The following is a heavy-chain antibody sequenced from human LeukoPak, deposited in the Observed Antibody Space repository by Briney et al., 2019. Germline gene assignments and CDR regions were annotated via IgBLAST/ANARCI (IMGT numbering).Heavy chain of an antibody. V-gene: IGHV3-48*01. CDR1: GFTFSSYS. J-gene: IGHJ4*02. D-gene: IGHD6-19*01. Sequence: GGSLRLSCAASGFTFSSYSMNWVRQAPGKGLEWVSYISSSSSTIYYADSVKGRFTTSRDNAKNSLYLQMNSLRAEDTAVYYCARWLAKYYFDYWGQGTLVTVSS. CDR2: ISSSSSTI. CDR3: ARWLAKYYFDY.